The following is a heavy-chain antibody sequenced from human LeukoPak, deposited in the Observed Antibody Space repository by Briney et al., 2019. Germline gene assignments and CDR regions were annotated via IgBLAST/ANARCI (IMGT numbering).Heavy chain of an antibody. CDR2: IWYDGSNK. CDR3: AKDLGCSSTSCYGGYYYGMDV. D-gene: IGHD2-2*01. V-gene: IGHV3-30*02. Sequence: PGGSLRLSCAASGLTFSSHGMLWVRQAPGKGLEWVALIWYDGSNKYYADSVKGRFTISRDNSKNTLHLQMNSLRTEDTAVYYCAKDLGCSSTSCYGGYYYGMDVWGQGTTVAVSS. CDR1: GLTFSSHG. J-gene: IGHJ6*02.